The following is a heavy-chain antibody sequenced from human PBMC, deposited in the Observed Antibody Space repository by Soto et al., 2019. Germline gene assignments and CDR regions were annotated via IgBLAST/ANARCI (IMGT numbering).Heavy chain of an antibody. D-gene: IGHD3-22*01. J-gene: IGHJ4*02. CDR3: ATRAYYYDSSGYFDY. V-gene: IGHV4-59*01. Sequence: SETLSLTCTVSGGSISGYYWSWIRQPPGKGLEWIGYIYDSGSTSYNPSLRSRLTISLDTSKNQFSLRLTSVTAADTAVYYCATRAYYYDSSGYFDYWGQGTLVTVSS. CDR2: IYDSGST. CDR1: GGSISGYY.